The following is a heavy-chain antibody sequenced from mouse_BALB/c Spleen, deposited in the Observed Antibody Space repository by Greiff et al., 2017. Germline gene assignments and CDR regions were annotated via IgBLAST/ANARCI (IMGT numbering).Heavy chain of an antibody. D-gene: IGHD2-12*01. J-gene: IGHJ2*01. CDR1: GYTFTSYY. Sequence: QVQLQQSGAGLVKPGASVRISCKASGYTFTSYYIHWVKQRPGQGLEWIGWIYPGNVNTKYNEKFKGKATLTADKSSSTAYMQLSSLTSEDSAVYFCASYDFDYWGQGTTLTVSS. CDR2: IYPGNVNT. V-gene: IGHV1S56*01. CDR3: ASYDFDY.